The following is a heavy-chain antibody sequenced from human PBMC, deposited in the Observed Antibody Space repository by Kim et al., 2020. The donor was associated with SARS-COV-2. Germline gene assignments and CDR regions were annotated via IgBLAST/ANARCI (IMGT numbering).Heavy chain of an antibody. D-gene: IGHD1-26*01. J-gene: IGHJ4*02. V-gene: IGHV3-23*01. Sequence: DTVKGQFTISRDNSKNTLYLQMSSMAGEDTATYYCAQDKTARDSYSDFDYWGQGTLVTVSS. CDR3: AQDKTARDSYSDFDY.